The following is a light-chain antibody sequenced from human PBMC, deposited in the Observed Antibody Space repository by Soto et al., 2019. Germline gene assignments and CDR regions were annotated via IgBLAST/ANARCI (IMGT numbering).Light chain of an antibody. V-gene: IGKV4-1*01. CDR2: WAS. CDR3: QQYESTTPT. Sequence: DIVMTQSPDSLAVSLGERATINCKSSQSVLYSSNNKNYVAWYQQRPGQQPKLLIYWASTRESGVPDRFSGSGSGTDFTLTITSLQAEDVAVYYCQQYESTTPTFGQGTKLEIK. J-gene: IGKJ2*01. CDR1: QSVLYSSNNKNY.